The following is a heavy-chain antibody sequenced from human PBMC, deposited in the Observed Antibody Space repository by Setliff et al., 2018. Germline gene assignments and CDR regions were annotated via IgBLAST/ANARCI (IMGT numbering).Heavy chain of an antibody. Sequence: GGSLRLSCTASGFTFGDYAMSWVRQAPGKGLEWVGRIKSKTDGGTTDYAAPVKGRFTISRDDSKNTLYLQMNSLKTEETAVYYCTTGIVVEPTEGYYYYMDVWGKGTTVTVSS. V-gene: IGHV3-15*01. CDR1: GFTFGDYA. D-gene: IGHD2-2*01. CDR2: IKSKTDGGTT. CDR3: TTGIVVEPTEGYYYYMDV. J-gene: IGHJ6*03.